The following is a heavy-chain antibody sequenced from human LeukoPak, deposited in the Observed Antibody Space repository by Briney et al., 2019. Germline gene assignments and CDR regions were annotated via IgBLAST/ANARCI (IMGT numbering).Heavy chain of an antibody. CDR2: INHSGST. V-gene: IGHV4-34*01. CDR3: ARVRAGSGWNFDY. Sequence: SETLSLTCAVYGGSFSGYYWSWIRRPPGKGLEWIGEINHSGSTNYNPSLKSRVTISVDTSKNQFSLRLSSVTAADTAVYYCARVRAGSGWNFDYWGQGTLVTVSS. CDR1: GGSFSGYY. D-gene: IGHD6-19*01. J-gene: IGHJ4*02.